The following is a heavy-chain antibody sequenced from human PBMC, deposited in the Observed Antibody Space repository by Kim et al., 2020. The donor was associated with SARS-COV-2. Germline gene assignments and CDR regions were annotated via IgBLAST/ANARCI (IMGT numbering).Heavy chain of an antibody. Sequence: ADSVKGRFTISRDNSKNTLYLPMNSLRAEDTAVYYCAKVGGGYSYGFFDYWGQGTLVTVSS. D-gene: IGHD5-18*01. J-gene: IGHJ4*02. CDR3: AKVGGGYSYGFFDY. V-gene: IGHV3-30*02.